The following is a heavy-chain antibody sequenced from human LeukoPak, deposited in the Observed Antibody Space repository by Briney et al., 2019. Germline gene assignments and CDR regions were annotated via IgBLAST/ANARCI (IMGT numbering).Heavy chain of an antibody. Sequence: GASVKVSCKASGYTFTGYYMHWVRQAPGQGLEWMGWINPNSGGTNYAQKFQGWVTMTRDTSISTAYMELSRLRSDDTAVYYCARRKQLWLREARPDDAFDIWGQGTMVTVSS. CDR2: INPNSGGT. V-gene: IGHV1-2*04. CDR3: ARRKQLWLREARPDDAFDI. J-gene: IGHJ3*02. CDR1: GYTFTGYY. D-gene: IGHD5-18*01.